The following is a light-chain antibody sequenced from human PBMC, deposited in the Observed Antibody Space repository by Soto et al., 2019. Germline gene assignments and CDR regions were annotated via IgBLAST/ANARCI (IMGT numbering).Light chain of an antibody. V-gene: IGLV2-14*01. Sequence: QSVLPQPASGSGSPGQSITISCTGTSSDIGGYNYVSWYQQHPGKAPKLMIYDVSNRPSGVSNRFSGSKSGNTASLTISGLQAEDEAEYYCTAYTSSSTLVVFGGGTKLTVL. J-gene: IGLJ2*01. CDR2: DVS. CDR1: SSDIGGYNY. CDR3: TAYTSSSTLVV.